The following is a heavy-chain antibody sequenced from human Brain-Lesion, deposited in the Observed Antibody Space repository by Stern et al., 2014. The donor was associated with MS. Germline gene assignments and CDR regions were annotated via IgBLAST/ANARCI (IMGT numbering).Heavy chain of an antibody. V-gene: IGHV1-69*06. Sequence: VQLVESGPEVKKPGSSVQVSCKASGGTFGTYPITWLRQAPGQGLEWMGRIIPIFGSPNDAQKFQGRFTITADRSTTTVYMKLSSLKSDDAAVYYCAKDGPALVTNWFDPWGRGTLVTVSS. CDR1: GGTFGTYP. D-gene: IGHD5-18*01. CDR2: IIPIFGSP. CDR3: AKDGPALVTNWFDP. J-gene: IGHJ5*02.